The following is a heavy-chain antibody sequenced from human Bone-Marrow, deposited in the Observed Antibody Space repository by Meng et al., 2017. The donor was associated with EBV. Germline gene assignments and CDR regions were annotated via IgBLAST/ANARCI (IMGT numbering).Heavy chain of an antibody. CDR3: ARDGPGICY. Sequence: APLFQLGLELKNLGASGRFSCTAAGYTLTSSAMNWVRQAPGQGLEWMGWINTNTGNPTYAQGFTGRFVFSLDTSVSTAYLQISSLKAEDTAVYYCARDGPGICYWGQGTLVTVSS. J-gene: IGHJ4*02. CDR1: GYTLTSSA. V-gene: IGHV7-4-1*02. CDR2: INTNTGNP. D-gene: IGHD3-3*01.